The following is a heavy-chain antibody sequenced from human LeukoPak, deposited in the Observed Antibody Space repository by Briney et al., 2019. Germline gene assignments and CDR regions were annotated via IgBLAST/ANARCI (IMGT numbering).Heavy chain of an antibody. J-gene: IGHJ5*02. CDR1: GGTFSSYA. CDR3: ARYSGYDYLRWFDP. Sequence: SVKVSCKASGGTFSSYAISWVRQAPGQGLEWMGGIIPIFGTANYAQKFQGRVTITADKSTSTAYMELSSLRSEDMAVYYCARYSGYDYLRWFDPWGQGTLVTVSS. CDR2: IIPIFGTA. V-gene: IGHV1-69*06. D-gene: IGHD5-12*01.